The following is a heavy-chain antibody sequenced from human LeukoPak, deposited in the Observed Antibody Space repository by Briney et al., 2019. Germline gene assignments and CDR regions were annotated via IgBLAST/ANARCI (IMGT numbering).Heavy chain of an antibody. Sequence: GASVKVSCKASGYTFTGYYMHWVRQAPGQGLEWMGWINPNSGGTNYAQKFQGRVTMTRDTSISTAYMELSRLRSDDTAVYYCALIKSPYCSSTSCYGFYFDYWGQGTLVTVSS. V-gene: IGHV1-2*02. D-gene: IGHD2-2*01. CDR2: INPNSGGT. CDR3: ALIKSPYCSSTSCYGFYFDY. CDR1: GYTFTGYY. J-gene: IGHJ4*02.